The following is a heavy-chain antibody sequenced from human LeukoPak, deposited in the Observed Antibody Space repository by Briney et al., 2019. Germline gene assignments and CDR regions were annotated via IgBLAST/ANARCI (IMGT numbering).Heavy chain of an antibody. Sequence: SETLSLTCAVYGGSFSGYYWSWLRQPPGKGLEWIGEINHSGSTNYNPSLKSRVTISVDTSKNQFSLKLSSVTAADTAVYYCARGLLSATSGITMVRGVIEDYWGQGTLVTVSS. V-gene: IGHV4-34*01. D-gene: IGHD3-10*01. J-gene: IGHJ4*02. CDR1: GGSFSGYY. CDR3: ARGLLSATSGITMVRGVIEDY. CDR2: INHSGST.